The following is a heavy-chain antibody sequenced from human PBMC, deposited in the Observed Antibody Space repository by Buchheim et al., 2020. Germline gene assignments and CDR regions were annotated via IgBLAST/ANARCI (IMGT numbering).Heavy chain of an antibody. CDR1: GYTFTGYY. CDR3: ARDLYYYDSSGYYPAYYYGMDV. V-gene: IGHV1-2*02. J-gene: IGHJ6*02. D-gene: IGHD3-22*01. CDR2: INPNSGGT. Sequence: QVQLVQSGAEVKKPGASVKVSCKASGYTFTGYYMHWVRQAPGQGLEWMGWINPNSGGTNYAQKFQGRVTMTRATSISTAYMELSRLRSDDTAVYYCARDLYYYDSSGYYPAYYYGMDVWGQGTT.